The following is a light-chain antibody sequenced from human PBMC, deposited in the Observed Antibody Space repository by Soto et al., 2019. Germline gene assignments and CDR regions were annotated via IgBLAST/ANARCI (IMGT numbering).Light chain of an antibody. CDR2: EVS. Sequence: QSALAQPASVSLSPGQSITISCSGTSSDVGDYDFVSWYQQHPGKAPKLMIYEVSNRPSGVSNRFSGSKSGNTASLTISGLQAEDEAEYYCSSYTSSSTLRVFGSGTKVTVL. CDR3: SSYTSSSTLRV. V-gene: IGLV2-14*01. CDR1: SSDVGDYDF. J-gene: IGLJ1*01.